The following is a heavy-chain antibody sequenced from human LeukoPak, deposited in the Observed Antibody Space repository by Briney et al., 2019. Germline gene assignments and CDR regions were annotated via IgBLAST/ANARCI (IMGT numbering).Heavy chain of an antibody. J-gene: IGHJ6*02. V-gene: IGHV3-13*01. CDR1: GFTFRSYD. CDR2: IDTAGDT. CDR3: ARYCSGVSCYPGYGMDV. Sequence: AGGSLRLSCEGTGFTFRSYDMYWVRQATGKGREWVSAIDTAGDTKYLGSVKGRFTVSRENAKNSLYLQMNSLRAGDTAVYYCARYCSGVSCYPGYGMDVWGQGTTVTVSS. D-gene: IGHD2-15*01.